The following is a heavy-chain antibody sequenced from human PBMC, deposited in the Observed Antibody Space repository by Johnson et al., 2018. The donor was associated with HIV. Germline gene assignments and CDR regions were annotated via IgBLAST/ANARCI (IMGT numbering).Heavy chain of an antibody. CDR1: GFTFENYG. V-gene: IGHV3-20*04. J-gene: IGHJ3*02. CDR2: INWNGDTT. D-gene: IGHD4-17*01. CDR3: AKLVGDYVSNAFDI. Sequence: VQLVESGGSVIRPGGSLRLSCVGTGFTFENYGMSWVRQAPGKGLQWVSGINWNGDTTTYADSVKGRFTISRDNSKNTLYLQMNSLRAEDTAVYYCAKLVGDYVSNAFDIWGQGTMVTVSS.